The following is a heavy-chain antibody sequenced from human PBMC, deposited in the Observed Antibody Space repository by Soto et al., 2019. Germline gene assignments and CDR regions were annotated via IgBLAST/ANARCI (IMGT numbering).Heavy chain of an antibody. J-gene: IGHJ3*02. CDR1: GYTFTSYG. Sequence: QVQLVQSGAEVKKPGASVKVSCKASGYTFTSYGISWVRQAPGQGLEWMGWISAYNGNTNYAQKLQGRVTMTTDTSTSTAYMELRSLRSDDTAVYYCLIVRAPTTYFHAFDIWGQGTMVTVSS. D-gene: IGHD1-26*01. V-gene: IGHV1-18*01. CDR2: ISAYNGNT. CDR3: LIVRAPTTYFHAFDI.